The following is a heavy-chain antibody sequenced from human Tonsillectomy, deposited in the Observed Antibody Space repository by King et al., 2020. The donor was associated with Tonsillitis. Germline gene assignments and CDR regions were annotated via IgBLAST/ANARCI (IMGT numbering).Heavy chain of an antibody. Sequence: QLQESGPGLVKPSETLSLTCTVSGDSISSYYWSWIRQSPGKGLEWIGYFYYSGSTNFNPFLKSRVAMSVDTSKNQFSLRLSSVTAADTAVYYCARDGGGYYYDSSGYFDYWGQGALVTVSS. V-gene: IGHV4-59*01. CDR2: FYYSGST. CDR1: GDSISSYY. CDR3: ARDGGGYYYDSSGYFDY. D-gene: IGHD3-22*01. J-gene: IGHJ4*02.